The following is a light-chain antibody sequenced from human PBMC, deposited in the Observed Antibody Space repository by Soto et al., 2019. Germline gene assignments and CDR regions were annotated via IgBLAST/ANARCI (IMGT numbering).Light chain of an antibody. CDR3: QQRSNWSDFT. CDR2: DAS. Sequence: IVLTQSPATLSLSPGERVTLSCRASQSVDTYLAWYQQKPGQAPRLLIYDASNRATGIPARFSGSGSGTDFTLTISSLEPEDFAVYYCQQRSNWSDFTFGPGTKVDIK. J-gene: IGKJ3*01. V-gene: IGKV3-11*01. CDR1: QSVDTY.